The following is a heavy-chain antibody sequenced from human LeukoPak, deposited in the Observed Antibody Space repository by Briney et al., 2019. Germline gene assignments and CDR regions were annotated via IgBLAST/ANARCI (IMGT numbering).Heavy chain of an antibody. Sequence: SQTLSLTCTVSGGSISSGAHYWSWIRQHPGKGLEWIGYIHYSGSTYYNPSLRGRVSISIYTSENQFSLRLNSVTTADTAVYYCARRDNFWSGYGYWGQGTLVTVSS. CDR2: IHYSGST. CDR1: GGSISSGAHY. J-gene: IGHJ4*02. CDR3: ARRDNFWSGYGY. D-gene: IGHD3-3*01. V-gene: IGHV4-31*03.